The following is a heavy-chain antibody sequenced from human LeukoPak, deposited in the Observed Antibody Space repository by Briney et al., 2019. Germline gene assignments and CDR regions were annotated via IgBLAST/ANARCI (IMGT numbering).Heavy chain of an antibody. CDR2: VYYSGST. V-gene: IGHV4-59*08. CDR3: ARHLHYGGKPFDY. J-gene: IGHJ4*02. Sequence: SETLALTCTVSGGSINGYYWSWIRQPPGKGLEWIGYVYYSGSTDYNPSLRSRVTISVDTSKNQFSLKLSSVTAADTAVYYCARHLHYGGKPFDYWGQGALVTVSS. CDR1: GGSINGYY. D-gene: IGHD4-23*01.